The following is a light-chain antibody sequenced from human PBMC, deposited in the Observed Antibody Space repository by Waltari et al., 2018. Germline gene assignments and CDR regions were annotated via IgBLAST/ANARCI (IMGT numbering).Light chain of an antibody. Sequence: SALTKHASVSGAPGQSNTISCTGTSSDVGRYNYVSRYQQHPGKAPKLMIYDVSDRPSGVSNRFSGSKSGNTASLTISGLQAEDEADYSCSSYTSRNTVIFGGGTKVTVL. J-gene: IGLJ2*01. CDR1: SSDVGRYNY. V-gene: IGLV2-14*03. CDR3: SSYTSRNTVI. CDR2: DVS.